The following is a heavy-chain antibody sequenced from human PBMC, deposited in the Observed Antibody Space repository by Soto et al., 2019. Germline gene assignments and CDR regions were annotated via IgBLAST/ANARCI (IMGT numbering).Heavy chain of an antibody. V-gene: IGHV3-30*18. CDR1: GFTFSSYG. J-gene: IGHJ4*02. CDR3: AKVAWRITMNKNYFDY. Sequence: GGSLRLSCAASGFTFSSYGMHWVRQAPGKGLEWVAVISYDGSNKYYADSVKGRFTISRDNSKNTLYLQMNSLRAEDTAVYYCAKVAWRITMNKNYFDYWGQGTLVTVSS. D-gene: IGHD3-22*01. CDR2: ISYDGSNK.